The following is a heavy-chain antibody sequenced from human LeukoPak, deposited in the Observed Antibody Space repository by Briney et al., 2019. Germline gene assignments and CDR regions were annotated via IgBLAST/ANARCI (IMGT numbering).Heavy chain of an antibody. Sequence: GESLKISCKGSGYSFISYWIAWVRQMPGKGMEWMGIVYPDDSDARYSPSFQGQVTISADKSISTAHLQWSSLRASDTAMYYCARLHYYDTSGAPGAFDFWGQGTVVTVSS. J-gene: IGHJ3*01. V-gene: IGHV5-51*01. D-gene: IGHD3-22*01. CDR1: GYSFISYW. CDR3: ARLHYYDTSGAPGAFDF. CDR2: VYPDDSDA.